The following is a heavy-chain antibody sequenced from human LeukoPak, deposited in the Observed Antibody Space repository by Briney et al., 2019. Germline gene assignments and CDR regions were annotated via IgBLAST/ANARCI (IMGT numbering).Heavy chain of an antibody. CDR3: AKRGVVIRVILVGFHKEAYYFDS. J-gene: IGHJ4*02. CDR2: ISGSGGRT. D-gene: IGHD3-22*01. V-gene: IGHV3-23*01. CDR1: GITLSNYG. Sequence: GWSLRLSCAVSGITLSNYGMSWVRQAPGKGLEWVAGISGSGGRTNYVDSVKGRFTISRDNPKNTLYLQMSSLRAEDTAVYFCAKRGVVIRVILVGFHKEAYYFDSWGQGALVTVSS.